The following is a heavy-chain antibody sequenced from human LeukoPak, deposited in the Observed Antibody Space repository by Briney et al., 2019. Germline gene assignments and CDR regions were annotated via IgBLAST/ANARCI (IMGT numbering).Heavy chain of an antibody. V-gene: IGHV3-21*01. CDR1: GFTFSSYS. CDR2: ISSSSSYI. D-gene: IGHD2-2*02. CDR3: ASLCSSTSCYRGDYYYGMDV. J-gene: IGHJ6*02. Sequence: GGSLRLSCAASGFTFSSYSMNWVRQAPGKGLEWVSSISSSSSYIYYADSVKGRFTISRDNAKNSLYLQMNSLRAEDTAVYYCASLCSSTSCYRGDYYYGMDVWGQGTTVTVSS.